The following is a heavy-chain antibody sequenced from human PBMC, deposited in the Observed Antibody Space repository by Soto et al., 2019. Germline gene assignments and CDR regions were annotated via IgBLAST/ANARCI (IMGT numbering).Heavy chain of an antibody. CDR2: IDPSDSYT. J-gene: IGHJ6*02. V-gene: IGHV5-10-1*01. Sequence: PGESLKISCKGSGYSFTSYWISWVRQMPGKGLEWMGRIDPSDSYTNYSPSFQGHVTISADKSISTAYLQWSSLKASDTAMYYCASQIDFADHYYYYGMDVWGQGTTVTVSS. D-gene: IGHD3-3*01. CDR3: ASQIDFADHYYYYGMDV. CDR1: GYSFTSYW.